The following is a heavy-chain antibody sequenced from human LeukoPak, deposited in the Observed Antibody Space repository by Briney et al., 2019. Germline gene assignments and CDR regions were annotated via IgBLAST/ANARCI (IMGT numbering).Heavy chain of an antibody. CDR3: ARTGGRYYGSGSYLSPYYYYYMDA. J-gene: IGHJ6*03. CDR1: GYTFTSYD. V-gene: IGHV1-8*01. CDR2: MNPNSGNT. Sequence: ASVKVSCKASGYTFTSYDINWVRQATGQGLEWMGWMNPNSGNTGYAQKFQGRVTMTRNTSISTAYMELSSLRSEDTAVYYCARTGGRYYGSGSYLSPYYYYYMDAWGKGTTVTISS. D-gene: IGHD3-10*01.